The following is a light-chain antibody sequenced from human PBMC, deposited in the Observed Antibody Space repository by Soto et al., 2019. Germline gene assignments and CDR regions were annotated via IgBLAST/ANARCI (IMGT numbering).Light chain of an antibody. CDR1: HSIISW. Sequence: DIQMTQSPSTLSASVVDRVKNHFVCSHSIISWMDSYTPKPGKAPKLLISKASRLESGVPSRFSGSGSGTEFTLSIRGLQPDDFATYYCQQYNPYSPWKCGQGTKG. J-gene: IGKJ1*01. CDR3: QQYNPYSPWK. V-gene: IGKV1-5*03. CDR2: KAS.